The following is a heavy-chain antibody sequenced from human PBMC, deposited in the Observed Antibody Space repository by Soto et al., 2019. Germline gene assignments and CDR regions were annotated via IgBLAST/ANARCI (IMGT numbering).Heavy chain of an antibody. CDR1: GFSLRTSGVG. V-gene: IGHV2-5*01. J-gene: IGHJ5*02. CDR3: AKSGSSGWYGWFDP. Sequence: ASGPTLVKPTQTLTLTCIFSGFSLRTSGVGVGWIRQPPGKALEWLGFIYWNDDKRYSPSLKSRLTITKDTSKNQVVLTMTNMDPVDTATYYCAKSGSSGWYGWFDPWGQGTLVTVSS. D-gene: IGHD6-19*01. CDR2: IYWNDDK.